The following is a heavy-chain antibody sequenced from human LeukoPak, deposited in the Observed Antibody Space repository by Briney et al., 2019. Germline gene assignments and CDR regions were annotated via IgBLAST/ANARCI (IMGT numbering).Heavy chain of an antibody. D-gene: IGHD1-26*01. CDR1: GVSISSTNSY. CDR3: ARKREGPTTGIDY. CDR2: IYSSGRT. V-gene: IGHV4-39*07. Sequence: SETLSLTCTVSGVSISSTNSYWGWLRQSPRTGLEWIGNIYSSGRTYYNPSLKSRVTISIDTSENQFSLKLTSVTAADTAVYYCARKREGPTTGIDYWGQGTLVTVSS. J-gene: IGHJ4*02.